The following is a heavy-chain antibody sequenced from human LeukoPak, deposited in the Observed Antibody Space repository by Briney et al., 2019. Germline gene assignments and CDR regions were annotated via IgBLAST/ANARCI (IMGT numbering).Heavy chain of an antibody. CDR2: IWYDGSNK. Sequence: GRSLRLSCAASGFTFSSYGMHWVRQAPGKGLEWVAVIWYDGSNKYYADSVKGRFTISRDNSKNTLYLQMNSLRAEDTAVYYCARAYGDYEYYYYGMDVWGQGTTVTVSS. D-gene: IGHD4-17*01. J-gene: IGHJ6*02. V-gene: IGHV3-33*01. CDR1: GFTFSSYG. CDR3: ARAYGDYEYYYYGMDV.